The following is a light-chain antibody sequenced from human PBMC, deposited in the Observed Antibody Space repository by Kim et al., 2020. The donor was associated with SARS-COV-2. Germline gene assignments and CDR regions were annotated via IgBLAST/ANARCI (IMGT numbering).Light chain of an antibody. V-gene: IGLV2-14*01. CDR3: SSFTTSSNTDYV. Sequence: GVSNRFSGSKSGNTASLTISGLQTEDEADYYCSSFTTSSNTDYVFGMGTKVTVL. J-gene: IGLJ1*01.